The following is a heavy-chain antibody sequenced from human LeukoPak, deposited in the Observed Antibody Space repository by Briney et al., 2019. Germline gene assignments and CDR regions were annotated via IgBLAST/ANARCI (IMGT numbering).Heavy chain of an antibody. D-gene: IGHD6-13*01. CDR3: ARALTTYSRRGRYLGY. Sequence: ASVKVSCKASGYTFTSYYMHWVRQAPGQGLEWMGIINPSGGSTSYAQKFQGRVTMTRDTSTSTVYMELSSLRSEDTAVYYCARALTTYSRRGRYLGYWGQGNLVTVSS. J-gene: IGHJ4*02. CDR2: INPSGGST. CDR1: GYTFTSYY. V-gene: IGHV1-46*01.